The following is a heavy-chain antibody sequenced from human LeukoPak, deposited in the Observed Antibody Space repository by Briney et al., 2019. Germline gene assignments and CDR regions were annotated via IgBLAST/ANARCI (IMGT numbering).Heavy chain of an antibody. V-gene: IGHV3-23*01. CDR2: ISGSGGST. Sequence: QPGGSLRLSCAASGFTFSSYAMSWVRQAPGKGLEWVSAISGSGGSTYYADSVKGRFTNSRDNSKNTLYLQMNSLRAEDTAVYYCAKDVYYYGSGSYYNPFDYWGQGTLVTVSS. J-gene: IGHJ4*02. CDR1: GFTFSSYA. D-gene: IGHD3-10*01. CDR3: AKDVYYYGSGSYYNPFDY.